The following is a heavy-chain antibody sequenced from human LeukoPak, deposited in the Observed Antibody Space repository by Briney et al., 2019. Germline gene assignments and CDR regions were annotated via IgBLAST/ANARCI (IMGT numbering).Heavy chain of an antibody. CDR1: GFTYNDYW. Sequence: GGSLRLSCAASGFTYNDYWMTWVRQAPGKGLEWVAQIKQDGSDWNYVDSVKGRFTISRDNAKNSLYLQMTSLRAEDTAVYYCARDNTLCLDYWGQGALVTVSS. V-gene: IGHV3-7*01. CDR2: IKQDGSDW. D-gene: IGHD2/OR15-2a*01. CDR3: ARDNTLCLDY. J-gene: IGHJ4*02.